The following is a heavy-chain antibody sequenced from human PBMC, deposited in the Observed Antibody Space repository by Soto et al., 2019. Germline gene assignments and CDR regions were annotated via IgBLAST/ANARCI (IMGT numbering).Heavy chain of an antibody. Sequence: GASVKVSCKASGGTFSSYAISWVRQAPGQGLEWMGGIIPIFGTANYAQKFQGRVTITADESASTAYMELSSLRSEDTAVYYCAKNSIPLGYCSSNSCWFYFDHWGQGTLVTVSS. CDR1: GGTFSSYA. V-gene: IGHV1-69*13. CDR3: AKNSIPLGYCSSNSCWFYFDH. J-gene: IGHJ4*02. D-gene: IGHD2-2*01. CDR2: IIPIFGTA.